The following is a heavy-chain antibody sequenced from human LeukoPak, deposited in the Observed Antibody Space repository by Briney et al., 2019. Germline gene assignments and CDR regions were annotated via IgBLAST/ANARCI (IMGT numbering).Heavy chain of an antibody. CDR2: ISSSGGST. Sequence: GGSLRLSCAASGFTFSSYAMSWVRQAPGKGLEWVSAISSSGGSTYYADSVKGRFTISRDNSKNTLYLQMNSLRAEDTAVYYCAKDQTEVVVAATGNDYWGQGTLVTVSS. J-gene: IGHJ4*02. CDR3: AKDQTEVVVAATGNDY. D-gene: IGHD2-15*01. CDR1: GFTFSSYA. V-gene: IGHV3-23*01.